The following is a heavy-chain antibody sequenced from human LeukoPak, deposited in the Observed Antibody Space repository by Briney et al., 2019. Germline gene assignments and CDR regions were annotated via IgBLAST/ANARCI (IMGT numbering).Heavy chain of an antibody. CDR2: INSDGSDT. CDR3: ARGGYGGLALDY. CDR1: GFTFSTYW. J-gene: IGHJ4*02. D-gene: IGHD1-26*01. Sequence: GGSLRLSCAASGFTFSTYWMHWVRQAPGKGLVWVSRINSDGSDTSYADSVKGRFTISRGNAKNTLYLQMNSLRAEDTSMYYCARGGYGGLALDYWGQGTLVTVSS. V-gene: IGHV3-74*01.